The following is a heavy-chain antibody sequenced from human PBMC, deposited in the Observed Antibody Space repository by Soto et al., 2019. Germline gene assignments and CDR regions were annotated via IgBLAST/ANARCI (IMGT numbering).Heavy chain of an antibody. CDR1: GGSISSSSYY. CDR3: ASQLYSSSSVSDLTLPYGMDV. J-gene: IGHJ6*02. CDR2: IYYSGST. Sequence: SETLSLTCTVSGGSISSSSYYWGWIRQPPGKGLEWIGYIYYSGSTNYNPSLKSRVTISVDTSKNQFSLKLSSVTAADTAVYYCASQLYSSSSVSDLTLPYGMDVWGQGTTVTVSS. V-gene: IGHV4-61*05. D-gene: IGHD6-6*01.